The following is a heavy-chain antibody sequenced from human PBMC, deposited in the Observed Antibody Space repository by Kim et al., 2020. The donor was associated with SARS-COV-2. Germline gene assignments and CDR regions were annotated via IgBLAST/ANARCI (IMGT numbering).Heavy chain of an antibody. D-gene: IGHD6-13*01. CDR3: ARNSGGSSWYPEFDY. V-gene: IGHV3-30*04. CDR1: GFTFSSYA. J-gene: IGHJ4*02. Sequence: GGSLRLSCAASGFTFSSYAMHWVRQAPGKGLEWVAVISYDGSNKYYADSVKGRFTISRDNSKNTLYLQMNSLRAEDTAVYYCARNSGGSSWYPEFDYWGQGTLVTVSS. CDR2: ISYDGSNK.